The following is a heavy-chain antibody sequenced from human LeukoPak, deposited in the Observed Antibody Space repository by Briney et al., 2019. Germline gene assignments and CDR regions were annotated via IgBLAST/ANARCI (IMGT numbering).Heavy chain of an antibody. J-gene: IGHJ4*02. CDR2: IRYDGSNK. CDR1: GFTFSFYG. CDR3: AKEIVRCSSTSCYLSGLDY. Sequence: PGGSLRLSCAASGFTFSFYGIHWVRQAPGKGLEWVAFIRYDGSNKYYADSVKGRFTISRDNSKNTLYLQMNSLRAEDTAVYYCAKEIVRCSSTSCYLSGLDYWGQGTLVTVSS. D-gene: IGHD2-2*01. V-gene: IGHV3-30*02.